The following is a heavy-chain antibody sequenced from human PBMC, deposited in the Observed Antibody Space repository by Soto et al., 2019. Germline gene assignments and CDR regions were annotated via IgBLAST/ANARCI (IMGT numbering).Heavy chain of an antibody. CDR3: AGGQILGYCSGGSCPLDY. V-gene: IGHV1-69*01. Sequence: QVQLVQSGAEVKKPGASVKVSCKASGYTFTGYYMHWVRQAPGQGLEWMGGIIPIFGTANYAQKFQGRATITADESTSTAYMELSSLRSEDTAVYYCAGGQILGYCSGGSCPLDYWGQGTLVTVSS. J-gene: IGHJ4*02. CDR1: GYTFTGYY. D-gene: IGHD2-15*01. CDR2: IIPIFGTA.